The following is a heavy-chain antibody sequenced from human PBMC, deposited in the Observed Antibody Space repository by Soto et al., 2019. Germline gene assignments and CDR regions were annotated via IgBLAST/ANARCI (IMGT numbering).Heavy chain of an antibody. Sequence: QVQLVQSGAEVKKPGASVKVSCKASGYTFTSNDMNWVRQAPGQGPKWMGWMNPDNGKTGFAQKVQGRITTTSNTSIRTTYMELSSLRSDDTAVYFCARPLCSSTRCGAYFCDSGGQGSLVTVSS. CDR3: ARPLCSSTRCGAYFCDS. J-gene: IGHJ4*02. V-gene: IGHV1-8*01. D-gene: IGHD2-2*01. CDR1: GYTFTSND. CDR2: MNPDNGKT.